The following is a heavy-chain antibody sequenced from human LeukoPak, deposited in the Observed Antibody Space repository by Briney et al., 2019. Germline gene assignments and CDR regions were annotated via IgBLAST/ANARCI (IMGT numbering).Heavy chain of an antibody. CDR2: FDPEDGET. J-gene: IGHJ4*02. Sequence: ASVKVSCNVSGYTLTELSMHWVRQAPGKGLEWMGGFDPEDGETIYAQKFQGRVTMTEDTSTDTAYMELSSLRSEDTAVYYCATVSAVGLANYDFWSGPFDYWGQGTLVTVSS. CDR1: GYTLTELS. D-gene: IGHD3-3*01. V-gene: IGHV1-24*01. CDR3: ATVSAVGLANYDFWSGPFDY.